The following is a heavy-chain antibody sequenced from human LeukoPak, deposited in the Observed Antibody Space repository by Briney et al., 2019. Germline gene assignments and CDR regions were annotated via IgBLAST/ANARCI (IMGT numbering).Heavy chain of an antibody. CDR2: ISASGTIT. D-gene: IGHD1-26*01. J-gene: IGHJ6*03. CDR3: AKLGGNYSPYYSYMDV. V-gene: IGHV3-23*01. Sequence: GGSLRLSCAASGFTFSSYAMSWVRQAPGKGLEWVSVISASGTITNYADSVKGRFTVSRDKSKNTLVLQMDSLRAEDTAVYYCAKLGGNYSPYYSYMDVWGKGTTVTVSS. CDR1: GFTFSSYA.